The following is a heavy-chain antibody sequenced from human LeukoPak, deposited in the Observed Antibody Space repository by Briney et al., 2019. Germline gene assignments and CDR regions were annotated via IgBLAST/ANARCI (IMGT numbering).Heavy chain of an antibody. V-gene: IGHV4-59*08. Sequence: PSETLSLTCAVSGGSISSYYWSWIRQPPGKGLEWIGYIYYSGSTNYNPSLKSRVTISVDTSKNQFSLKLSSVTAADTAVYYSVYDSSGYYDFDYWGQGTLVTVSS. CDR2: IYYSGST. D-gene: IGHD3-22*01. CDR1: GGSISSYY. CDR3: VYDSSGYYDFDY. J-gene: IGHJ4*02.